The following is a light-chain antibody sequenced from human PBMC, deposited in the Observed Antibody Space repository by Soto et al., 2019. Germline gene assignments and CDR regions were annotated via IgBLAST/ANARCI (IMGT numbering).Light chain of an antibody. V-gene: IGKV3-11*01. CDR2: SAS. CDR3: QQRSNWPLT. CDR1: QSVSSY. Sequence: EIVLTQSPATLSLSPGERATLSCRASQSVSSYLAWYQQKPGQAPRLLIYSASNRATGIPARFSGSGSGTDFTLTISSLGPEDFAVSYCQQRSNWPLTFGGGTKVEIK. J-gene: IGKJ4*01.